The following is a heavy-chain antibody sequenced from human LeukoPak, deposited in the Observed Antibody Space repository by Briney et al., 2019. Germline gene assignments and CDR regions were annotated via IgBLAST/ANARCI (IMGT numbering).Heavy chain of an antibody. CDR2: IYYSGST. D-gene: IGHD5-18*01. Sequence: SETLSLTCTVSSGSISPYYWSWIRQPPGKGLEWIGYIYYSGSTNYNPSLKSRVTISVDTSKNQFSLKLSSVTAADTAVYYCAREYSYGLDYWGQGTLVTVSS. J-gene: IGHJ4*02. CDR3: AREYSYGLDY. V-gene: IGHV4-59*01. CDR1: SGSISPYY.